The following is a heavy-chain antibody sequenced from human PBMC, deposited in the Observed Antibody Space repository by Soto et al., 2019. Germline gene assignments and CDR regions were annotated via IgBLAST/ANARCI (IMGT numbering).Heavy chain of an antibody. J-gene: IGHJ4*02. D-gene: IGHD5-18*01. CDR1: GFTFSGSA. Sequence: GGSLRLSCAASGFTFSGSAMHWVRQASGKGLEWVGRIRSKANSYATAYAASVKGRFTISRDDSKNTAYLQMNSLKTEDTAVYYCTRLQGLLDGFTAAYGDWGQGTLVTVSS. V-gene: IGHV3-73*01. CDR2: IRSKANSYAT. CDR3: TRLQGLLDGFTAAYGD.